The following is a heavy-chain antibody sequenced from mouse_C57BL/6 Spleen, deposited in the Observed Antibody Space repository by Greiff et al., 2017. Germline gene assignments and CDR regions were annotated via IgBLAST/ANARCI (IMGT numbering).Heavy chain of an antibody. V-gene: IGHV1-7*01. CDR3: AGSRPGTEECYFDY. J-gene: IGHJ2*01. CDR1: GYTFTSYW. D-gene: IGHD1-1*01. Sequence: QVQLQQSGAELAKPGASVKLSCKASGYTFTSYWMHWVKQRPGQGLEWIGYINPSSGYTKYNQKFKDKATLTSDKSSSTSYMQLSSLTYEDSAVYYCAGSRPGTEECYFDYWGQGTPLTVSS. CDR2: INPSSGYT.